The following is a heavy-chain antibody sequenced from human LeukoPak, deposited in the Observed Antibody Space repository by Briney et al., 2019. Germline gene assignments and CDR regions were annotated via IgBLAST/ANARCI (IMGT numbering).Heavy chain of an antibody. V-gene: IGHV3-21*01. J-gene: IGHJ4*02. CDR2: ISDDSNYI. CDR1: GFTFSDYS. D-gene: IGHD2-2*01. Sequence: GGSLILSCAASGFTFSDYSMNWVRQAPGKGLEWVSSISDDSNYIYYADSVKGRFTISRDNAKNSLYLQMNSLRAEDTAVYYCANHLACGSTSCPSFDYWGQGTLVTVSS. CDR3: ANHLACGSTSCPSFDY.